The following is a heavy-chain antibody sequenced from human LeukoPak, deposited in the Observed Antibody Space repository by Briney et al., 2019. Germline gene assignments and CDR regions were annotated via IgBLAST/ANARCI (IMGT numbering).Heavy chain of an antibody. Sequence: GGSLRLSCAVSGFKFSSYTMTWVRQAPGKGLEWVSSISSSSSYIYYADSVKGRFTISRDNAKNSLYLQMNSLRAEDTAVYYCAKPGGSYAFDYWGQGTLVTVPS. J-gene: IGHJ4*02. V-gene: IGHV3-21*01. CDR3: AKPGGSYAFDY. CDR1: GFKFSSYT. CDR2: ISSSSSYI. D-gene: IGHD1-26*01.